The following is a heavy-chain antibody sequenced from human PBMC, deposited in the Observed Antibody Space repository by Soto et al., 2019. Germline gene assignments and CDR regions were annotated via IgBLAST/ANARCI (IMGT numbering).Heavy chain of an antibody. CDR2: IYYSGST. J-gene: IGHJ6*02. CDR1: GGSISSGDYY. CDR3: ARDFGTNYYDSSGFNGAYYYGMDV. Sequence: QVQLQESGPGLVKPSQTLSLTCTVSGGSISSGDYYWNWIRQPPGKGLEWIGYIYYSGSTFYNPSLKSRRTLSVDMPKNQFCLKLSSVTAADAAVYYCARDFGTNYYDSSGFNGAYYYGMDVWGQGPTVTVSS. V-gene: IGHV4-30-4*01. D-gene: IGHD3-22*01.